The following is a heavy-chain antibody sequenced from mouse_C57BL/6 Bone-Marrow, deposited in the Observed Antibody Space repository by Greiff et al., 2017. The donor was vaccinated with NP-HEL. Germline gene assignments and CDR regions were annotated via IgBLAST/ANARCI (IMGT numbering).Heavy chain of an antibody. V-gene: IGHV1-61*01. CDR3: ARGLYSNYFDY. J-gene: IGHJ2*01. CDR1: GYTFTSYW. D-gene: IGHD2-5*01. CDR2: IYPSDSET. Sequence: QVQLQQPGAELVRPGSSVKLSCKASGYTFTSYWMDWVKQRPGQGLEWIGNIYPSDSETHYNQKFKDKATLTVDKSSSTAYMQLSSLTSEDSAVYYCARGLYSNYFDYWGQGTTLTVSS.